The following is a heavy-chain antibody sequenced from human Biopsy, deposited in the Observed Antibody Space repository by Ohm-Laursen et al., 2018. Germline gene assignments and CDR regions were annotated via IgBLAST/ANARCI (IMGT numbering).Heavy chain of an antibody. CDR3: ARVNYYYDSSGLESYDAFDI. D-gene: IGHD3-22*01. CDR2: ISSSGSTI. Sequence: SLRLSCAASGFTFSDYYMSWIRQAPGKGLEWVSYISSSGSTIYYADSVKGRFTISRDNAKNSLYLQMNSLRAEDTAVYYCARVNYYYDSSGLESYDAFDIWGQGTMVTVSS. V-gene: IGHV3-11*01. J-gene: IGHJ3*02. CDR1: GFTFSDYY.